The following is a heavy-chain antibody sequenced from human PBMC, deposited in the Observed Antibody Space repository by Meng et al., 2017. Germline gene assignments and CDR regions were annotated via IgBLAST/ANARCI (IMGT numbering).Heavy chain of an antibody. J-gene: IGHJ3*02. CDR3: ARGWDYYDSSGYYYGGAFDI. CDR1: GFTVSSNY. CDR2: IYSGGST. Sequence: GGSLRPSCAASGFTVSSNYMSWVRQAPGKGLEWVSVIYSGGSTYYADSVKGRFTISRDNSKNTLYLQMNSLRAEDAAVYYCARGWDYYDSSGYYYGGAFDIWGQGTMVTVSS. D-gene: IGHD3-22*01. V-gene: IGHV3-66*02.